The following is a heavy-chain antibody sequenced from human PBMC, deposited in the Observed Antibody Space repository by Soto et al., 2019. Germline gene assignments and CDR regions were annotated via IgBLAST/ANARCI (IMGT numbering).Heavy chain of an antibody. Sequence: EVQLVESGGGLVKPGGSLRLSCISSGFTFRTYTMNWVRQAPGKGLEYVSGISSDGDKTYYADSMKGRLIISRDNSKNTLDLQMGGVRPEDMAVYYCARGEDDGDMWGGGYLDSWGHGTLVTVSA. CDR3: ARGEDDGDMWGGGYLDS. D-gene: IGHD4-17*01. V-gene: IGHV3-64*07. J-gene: IGHJ4*01. CDR1: GFTFRTYT. CDR2: ISSDGDKT.